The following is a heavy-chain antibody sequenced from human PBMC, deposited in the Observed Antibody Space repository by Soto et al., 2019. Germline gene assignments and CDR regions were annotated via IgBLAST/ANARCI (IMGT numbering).Heavy chain of an antibody. CDR3: AKCAGSGWYPDY. CDR1: GFTFSSYA. V-gene: IGHV3-23*01. J-gene: IGHJ4*02. CDR2: ISGSGANT. Sequence: EVQLLESAGGLVQPGGSLSLSCAASGFTFSSYAMRWVRQAPGKGLEWVSAISGSGANTYYADSVKGRFTISRDNSKNTLFWQLNSLRAEDTAVYYCAKCAGSGWYPDYWGQGTLVTVSS. D-gene: IGHD6-19*01.